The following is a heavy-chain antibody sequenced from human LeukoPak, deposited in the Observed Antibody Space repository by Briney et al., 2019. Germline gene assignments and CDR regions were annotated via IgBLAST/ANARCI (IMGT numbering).Heavy chain of an antibody. Sequence: PSETLSLTCTVSGGSISSGSYYWSWIRQPAGKGLEWIGRIYTSGSTNYNPSLKSRVTISVDTSKNQFSLKLSSVTAADTAVYYCAGQVVRDFWSGLENPYHYYMDVWGKGTTVTVSS. D-gene: IGHD3-3*01. V-gene: IGHV4-61*02. J-gene: IGHJ6*03. CDR1: GGSISSGSYY. CDR3: AGQVVRDFWSGLENPYHYYMDV. CDR2: IYTSGST.